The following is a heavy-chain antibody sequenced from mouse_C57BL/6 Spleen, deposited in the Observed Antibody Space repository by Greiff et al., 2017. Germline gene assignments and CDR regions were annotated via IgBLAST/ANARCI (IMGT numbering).Heavy chain of an antibody. Sequence: QVQLVESGAELVRPGASVTLSCKASGYTFTDYEMHWVKQTPVQGLEWIGAIDPETGGTAYNQKFKGKAILNADKSSSTAYMELRSLTSEDSAVYYCTMRAYGNLPWFACWGQVTLVTVSA. CDR3: TMRAYGNLPWFAC. CDR2: IDPETGGT. CDR1: GYTFTDYE. J-gene: IGHJ3*01. V-gene: IGHV1-15*01. D-gene: IGHD2-1*01.